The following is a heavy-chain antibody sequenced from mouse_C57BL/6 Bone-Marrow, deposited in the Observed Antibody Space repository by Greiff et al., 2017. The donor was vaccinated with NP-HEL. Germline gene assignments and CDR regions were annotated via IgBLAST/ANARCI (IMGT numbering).Heavy chain of an antibody. D-gene: IGHD5-1-1*01. V-gene: IGHV1-69*01. CDR2: IDPSDSYT. Sequence: VQLQQPGAELVMPGASVKLSCKASGYTFTSYWMHWVKQRPGQGLEWIGEIDPSDSYTNYNQKFKGKSTLTVDKSSSTAYMPLSSLTSEDSAVYYCAREGDTGAMDYWGQGTSVTVSS. CDR3: AREGDTGAMDY. J-gene: IGHJ4*01. CDR1: GYTFTSYW.